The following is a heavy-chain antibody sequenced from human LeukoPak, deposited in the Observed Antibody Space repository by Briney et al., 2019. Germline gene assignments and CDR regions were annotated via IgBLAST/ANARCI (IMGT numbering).Heavy chain of an antibody. Sequence: KPSETLSLTCTVSGGSISSYYWSWIRQPPGKGLEWIGYIYYSGSTNCNPSLKSRVTISVDTSKNQFSLKLSSVTAADTAVYYCAREHDYGTFDYWGQGTLVTVSS. CDR1: GGSISSYY. CDR2: IYYSGST. V-gene: IGHV4-59*12. CDR3: AREHDYGTFDY. J-gene: IGHJ4*02. D-gene: IGHD4-17*01.